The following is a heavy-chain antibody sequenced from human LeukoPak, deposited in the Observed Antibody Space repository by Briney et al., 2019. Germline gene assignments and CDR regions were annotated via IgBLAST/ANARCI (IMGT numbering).Heavy chain of an antibody. Sequence: GASVKVSCKASGYTFTSYYMHWVRQAPGQGLEWMGIINPSGGSTNYAQKFQGRVTMTRDTSTSTVYMELSSLRSEDTAVYYCAKDYSGSGSYSYAFDIWGQGTMVTVSS. CDR2: INPSGGST. D-gene: IGHD3-10*01. CDR3: AKDYSGSGSYSYAFDI. J-gene: IGHJ3*02. V-gene: IGHV1-46*01. CDR1: GYTFTSYY.